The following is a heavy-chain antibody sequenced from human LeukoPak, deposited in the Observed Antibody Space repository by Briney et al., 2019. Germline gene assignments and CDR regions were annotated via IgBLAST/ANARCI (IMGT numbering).Heavy chain of an antibody. D-gene: IGHD4-23*01. CDR2: IYYSGST. CDR3: ARLDYLVGGNEDWYFDL. V-gene: IGHV4-39*01. Sequence: SSETLSLTCTVSGGSISSSSYYWGWIRQPPGKGLEWIGSIYYSGSTYYNPSLKSRVTISVDTSKNQFSLKLSPVTAADTAVYYCARLDYLVGGNEDWYFDLWGRGTLVTVSS. CDR1: GGSISSSSYY. J-gene: IGHJ2*01.